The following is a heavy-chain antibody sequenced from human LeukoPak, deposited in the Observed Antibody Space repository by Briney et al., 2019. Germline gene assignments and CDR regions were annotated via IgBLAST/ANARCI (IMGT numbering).Heavy chain of an antibody. Sequence: GGSLRLSCAASGFTFNSYAMNWVRQAPGKGLEWVSLISGSGDSTYYADSVKGRFTISRDNSKNTLYLQMNSLRAEDTAVYYCAKVLRPSGWPYFDYWGQGTLVTVSS. D-gene: IGHD6-19*01. CDR3: AKVLRPSGWPYFDY. CDR2: ISGSGDST. V-gene: IGHV3-23*01. CDR1: GFTFNSYA. J-gene: IGHJ4*02.